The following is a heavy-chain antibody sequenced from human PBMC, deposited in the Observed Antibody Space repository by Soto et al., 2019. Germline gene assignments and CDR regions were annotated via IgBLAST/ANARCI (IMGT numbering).Heavy chain of an antibody. Sequence: SETLSLTCAVWGGCISSTKWWSWVRPPPGTGLEWNGEIYHSGSTNYNPSVKSRGTISVDKSKNQFSLKLSYVTAADTAVYYCAPVEYSSSSLGGFDYWGQGTLVT. CDR2: IYHSGST. J-gene: IGHJ4*02. V-gene: IGHV4-4*02. CDR3: APVEYSSSSLGGFDY. CDR1: GGCISSTKW. D-gene: IGHD6-6*01.